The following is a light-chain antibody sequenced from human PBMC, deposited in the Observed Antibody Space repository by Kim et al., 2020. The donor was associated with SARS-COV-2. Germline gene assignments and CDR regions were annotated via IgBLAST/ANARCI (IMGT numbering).Light chain of an antibody. CDR1: QSALYSSNNKNY. CDR2: WAS. V-gene: IGKV4-1*01. Sequence: MTTINGKSGQSALYSSNNKNYLAWYQQKPGQPPKLLMYWASTRESWVPNRFSGSGSGTDFTLTISSLQAEDVAVYYCQQYYSTPRTFRQGTKLEIK. J-gene: IGKJ2*01. CDR3: QQYYSTPRT.